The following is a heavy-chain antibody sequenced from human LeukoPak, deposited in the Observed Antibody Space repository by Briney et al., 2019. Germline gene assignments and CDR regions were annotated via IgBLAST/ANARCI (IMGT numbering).Heavy chain of an antibody. V-gene: IGHV3-23*01. Sequence: GGSLRLSCAASGFSFRNYAMSWVRQAPGKGLEWVSTMNHNGDEIHYSDSAKGRFTISRDNSKNMLYLQMRSLRAEDAAVYYCAKDQPVDGYNSIWGQGTLVTVS. J-gene: IGHJ1*01. D-gene: IGHD5-24*01. CDR2: MNHNGDEI. CDR1: GFSFRNYA. CDR3: AKDQPVDGYNSI.